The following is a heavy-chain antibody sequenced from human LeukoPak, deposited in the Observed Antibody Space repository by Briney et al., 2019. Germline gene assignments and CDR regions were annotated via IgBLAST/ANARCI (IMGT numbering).Heavy chain of an antibody. Sequence: GASVKVSCKASGYTFTSNGITWVRQAPGQGLEWVGWISCNNGDTRYPQKLQGRVTVTTDTSTSTVYMELRGLRSDDTAVYYCARDGGTAGYSSGSDYWGQGTLVTVPS. CDR1: GYTFTSNG. CDR3: ARDGGTAGYSSGSDY. V-gene: IGHV1-18*01. J-gene: IGHJ4*02. CDR2: ISCNNGDT. D-gene: IGHD5-18*01.